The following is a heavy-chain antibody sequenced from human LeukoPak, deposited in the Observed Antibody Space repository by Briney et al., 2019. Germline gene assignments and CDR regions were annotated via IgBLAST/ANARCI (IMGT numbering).Heavy chain of an antibody. CDR3: ARTVWEPAAITGMDV. D-gene: IGHD2-2*01. J-gene: IGHJ6*02. V-gene: IGHV4-61*02. CDR1: GDSLSSGTYS. Sequence: SQTLSLTCTVSGDSLSSGTYSWSWIRQPAGKGLEWIGRIYTTGITNYNPSLKSRVTISVDTSKNQFSLKLSSVTAADTAVYYCARTVWEPAAITGMDVWGQGTTVTVSS. CDR2: IYTTGIT.